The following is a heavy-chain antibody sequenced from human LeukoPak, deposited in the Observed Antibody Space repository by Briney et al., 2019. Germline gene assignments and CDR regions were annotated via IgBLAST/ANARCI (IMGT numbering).Heavy chain of an antibody. J-gene: IGHJ5*02. V-gene: IGHV1-2*02. D-gene: IGHD3-3*01. CDR2: INPNSGGT. CDR1: GSTFTGYY. CDR3: ARGDDFWSGYYTYNWFDP. Sequence: ASVKVSCKASGSTFTGYYMHWVRQAPGQGLEWMGWINPNSGGTNYAQKFQGRVTMTRDTSISTAYMELSRLRSDDTAVYYCARGDDFWSGYYTYNWFDPWGQGTLVTVSS.